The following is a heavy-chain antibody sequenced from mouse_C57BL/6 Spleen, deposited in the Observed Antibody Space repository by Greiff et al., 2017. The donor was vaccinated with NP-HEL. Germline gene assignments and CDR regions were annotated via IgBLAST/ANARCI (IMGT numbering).Heavy chain of an antibody. Sequence: QVQLQQSGPELVKPGASVKISCKASGYAFSSSWMNWVKQRPGKGLEWIGRIYPGDGDTNYNGKFKGKATLTADKSSSTAYMQLSSLTSEDSAVYFCAGAITTVPFYAMDYWGQGTSVTVSS. CDR2: IYPGDGDT. CDR1: GYAFSSSW. J-gene: IGHJ4*01. V-gene: IGHV1-82*01. CDR3: AGAITTVPFYAMDY. D-gene: IGHD1-1*01.